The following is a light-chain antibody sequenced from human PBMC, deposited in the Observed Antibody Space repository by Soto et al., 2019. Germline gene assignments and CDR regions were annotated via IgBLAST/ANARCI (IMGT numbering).Light chain of an antibody. CDR3: LQHYNYPRT. Sequence: AIQMTQSPSSLSASVGDRVTIACRASQGIRNDLVWYQQKPGKAPNLLIYAASMLPSGVPSRFSGSGSGTDVTLTISSLQPEDFATYYCLQHYNYPRTFGQGTKVESK. CDR2: AAS. CDR1: QGIRND. V-gene: IGKV1-6*01. J-gene: IGKJ1*01.